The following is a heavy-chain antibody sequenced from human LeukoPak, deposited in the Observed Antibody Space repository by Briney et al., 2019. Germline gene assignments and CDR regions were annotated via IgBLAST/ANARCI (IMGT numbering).Heavy chain of an antibody. Sequence: PGGSLRLSCAASGFTVSSNYMSWVRQAPGKGLEWVSSISSSSSYIYYADSVKGRFTISRDNAKNSLYLQMNSLRAEDTAVYYCAKSGEEDLVPIRDLDYWGQGTLVTVSS. J-gene: IGHJ4*02. CDR1: GFTVSSNY. V-gene: IGHV3-21*04. D-gene: IGHD1-14*01. CDR2: ISSSSSYI. CDR3: AKSGEEDLVPIRDLDY.